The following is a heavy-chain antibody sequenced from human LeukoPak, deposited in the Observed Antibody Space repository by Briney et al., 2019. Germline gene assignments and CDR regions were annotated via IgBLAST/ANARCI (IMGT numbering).Heavy chain of an antibody. V-gene: IGHV4-59*08. Sequence: SETLSLTCTVSGGSISSYYWSWIRQPPGKGLEWIGWIFYSGSTNYNPSLTSRVTISVDTSKNQFSLKLSSVTAADTAVYYCARGGDYGDLRYFDYWGQGTLVTVSS. CDR1: GGSISSYY. D-gene: IGHD4-17*01. CDR3: ARGGDYGDLRYFDY. J-gene: IGHJ4*02. CDR2: IFYSGST.